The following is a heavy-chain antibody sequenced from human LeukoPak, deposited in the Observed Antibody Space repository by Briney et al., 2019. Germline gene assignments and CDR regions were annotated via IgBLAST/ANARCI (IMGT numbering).Heavy chain of an antibody. CDR2: INTDGSST. CDR3: ARAGYYYGSGSTPDAFDI. D-gene: IGHD3-10*01. Sequence: GGSLRLSCAASGFTFSSYWMHWVRQAPGKGLVWVSRINTDGSSTSYADSVKGRFTISRDNAKNTLYLQMNSLRAEDTAVYYCARAGYYYGSGSTPDAFDIWGQGTMVTVSS. CDR1: GFTFSSYW. V-gene: IGHV3-74*01. J-gene: IGHJ3*02.